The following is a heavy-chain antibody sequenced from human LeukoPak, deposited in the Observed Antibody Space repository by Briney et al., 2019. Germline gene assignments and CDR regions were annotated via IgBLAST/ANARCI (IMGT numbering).Heavy chain of an antibody. D-gene: IGHD6-13*01. CDR1: GGTFSSYA. V-gene: IGHV1-69*04. CDR2: IIPILGIA. J-gene: IGHJ6*02. Sequence: GASVKVSCKASGGTFSSYAISWVRQAPGQGLEWMGRIIPILGIANYAQKFQGRVTITADKSTSTAYMELSSLRSEDTAVYYCARGGIAAAGRVEYGMDVWGQGTTVTVSS. CDR3: ARGGIAAAGRVEYGMDV.